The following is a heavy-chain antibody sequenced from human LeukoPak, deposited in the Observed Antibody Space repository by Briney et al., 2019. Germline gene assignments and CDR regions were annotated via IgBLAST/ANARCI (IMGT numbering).Heavy chain of an antibody. V-gene: IGHV3-21*01. D-gene: IGHD6-19*01. Sequence: GGSLRLSCAASGFTFSSYAMHWVRQAPGKGLEWVSSISGSSSYLFFADSVKGRFTISRDNTKNSLYLQMNSLRVDDTAVYYCARDAVTGYSSGWYKPFPFDYWGQGSLVTVSS. CDR1: GFTFSSYA. J-gene: IGHJ4*02. CDR3: ARDAVTGYSSGWYKPFPFDY. CDR2: ISGSSSYL.